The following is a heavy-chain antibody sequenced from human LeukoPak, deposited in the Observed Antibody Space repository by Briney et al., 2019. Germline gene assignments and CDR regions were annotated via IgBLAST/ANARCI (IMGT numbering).Heavy chain of an antibody. CDR2: ISWNSGSI. J-gene: IGHJ4*02. Sequence: GGSLRLSCAASGFTFDDYAMHWVRQAPGKGLEWVSGISWNSGSIGYADSVKGRFTISRDNSKNTLYLQMNSLRAEDTAVYYCAKTYDFWSGYHPSFDYWGQGTLVTVSS. CDR3: AKTYDFWSGYHPSFDY. D-gene: IGHD3-3*01. V-gene: IGHV3-9*01. CDR1: GFTFDDYA.